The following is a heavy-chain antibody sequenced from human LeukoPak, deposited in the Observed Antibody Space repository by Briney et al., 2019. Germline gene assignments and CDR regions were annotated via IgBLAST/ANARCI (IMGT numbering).Heavy chain of an antibody. J-gene: IGHJ3*02. CDR2: ISAYNGNT. V-gene: IGHV1-18*01. CDR1: GYTFTSYG. Sequence: ASVKVSCKASGYTFTSYGISWVRPAPGQGLEWMGWISAYNGNTNYAQKLQGRVTMTTGTSTSTAYMELRSLRSDDTAVYYCARDSLGVTQWLFDWDDAFDIWGQGTMVTVSS. CDR3: ARDSLGVTQWLFDWDDAFDI. D-gene: IGHD3-22*01.